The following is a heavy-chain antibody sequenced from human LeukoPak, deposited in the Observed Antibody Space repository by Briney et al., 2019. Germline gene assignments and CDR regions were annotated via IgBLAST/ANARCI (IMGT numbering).Heavy chain of an antibody. D-gene: IGHD2-2*01. Sequence: PGGSLRLSCAASGFTFSSYAMSWVRQAPGKGLEWVLAISGSGGSTYYADSVKGRFTISRDNSKNTLYLQMNSLRAEDTAVYYCAKDPQLIVVVPAASGYWGQGTLVTVSS. CDR1: GFTFSSYA. J-gene: IGHJ4*02. CDR3: AKDPQLIVVVPAASGY. V-gene: IGHV3-23*01. CDR2: ISGSGGST.